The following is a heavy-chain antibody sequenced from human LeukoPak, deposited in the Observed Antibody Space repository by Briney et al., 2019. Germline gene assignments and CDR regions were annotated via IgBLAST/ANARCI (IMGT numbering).Heavy chain of an antibody. J-gene: IGHJ4*02. CDR1: GYTFTGYY. CDR3: ARGGQWLVNYYCDY. CDR2: INPNSGGT. D-gene: IGHD6-19*01. Sequence: ASVKVSCKASGYTFTGYYLHWVRPAPGQGLEWMGWINPNSGGTNYAQKFQGRVTMTRDTSISTAYMELSRLRSDDTAVYYCARGGQWLVNYYCDYWGQGTLVTVSS. V-gene: IGHV1-2*02.